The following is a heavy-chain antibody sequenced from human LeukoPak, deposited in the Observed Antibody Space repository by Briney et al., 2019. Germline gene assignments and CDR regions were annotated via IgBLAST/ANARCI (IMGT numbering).Heavy chain of an antibody. CDR2: INPNSGGT. D-gene: IGHD4-17*01. J-gene: IGHJ4*02. CDR1: GYTFTGYY. V-gene: IGHV1-2*02. Sequence: GASVKVSCKASGYTFTGYYMHWVRQAPGQRPEWMGWINPNSGGTNYAQKFQGRVTMTRDTSISTAYMELSRLRSDDTAVYYCARDLYGDGVDYWGQGTLVTVSS. CDR3: ARDLYGDGVDY.